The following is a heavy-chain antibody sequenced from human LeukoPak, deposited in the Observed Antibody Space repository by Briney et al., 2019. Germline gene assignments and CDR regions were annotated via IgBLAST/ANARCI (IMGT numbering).Heavy chain of an antibody. D-gene: IGHD1-7*01. Sequence: GGSLRLSCAASGFTFSSYWMSWVRQAPGKGLEWGANIKQDGSEKYYVDSVKGRFTISRNNAKNSLYLQMNSLRAEDTAVYYCARVGELLGYYYYYYMDVWGKGTTVTVSS. CDR1: GFTFSSYW. CDR3: ARVGELLGYYYYYYMDV. J-gene: IGHJ6*03. CDR2: IKQDGSEK. V-gene: IGHV3-7*01.